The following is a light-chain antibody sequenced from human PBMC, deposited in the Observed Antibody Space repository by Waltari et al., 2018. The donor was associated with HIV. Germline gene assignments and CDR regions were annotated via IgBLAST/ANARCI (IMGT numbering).Light chain of an antibody. CDR3: SSYAGSNSWV. CDR1: SIDIGGYNY. J-gene: IGLJ3*02. V-gene: IGLV2-8*01. Sequence: QSALTQPPSASGSPGQSITISCTGTSIDIGGYNYVSWYQQYPGKAPKVMIHEVNKRPSVVPDRFSGSKSGNTASLTVAGLQAEYEADYYCSSYAGSNSWVFGGGTKLTVL. CDR2: EVN.